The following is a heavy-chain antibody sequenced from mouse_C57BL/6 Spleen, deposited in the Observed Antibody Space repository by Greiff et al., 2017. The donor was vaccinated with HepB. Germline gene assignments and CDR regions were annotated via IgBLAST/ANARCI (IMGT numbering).Heavy chain of an antibody. Sequence: QVQLQQPGAELVKPGASVKLSCKASGYTFTSYWMQWVKQRPGQGLEWIGEIDPSDSYTNYNQKFKGKATLTVDTSSSTAYMQLSSLTSEDSAVYYCARGGMDYWGQGTSVTVPS. J-gene: IGHJ4*01. V-gene: IGHV1-50*01. CDR1: GYTFTSYW. CDR2: IDPSDSYT. CDR3: ARGGMDY.